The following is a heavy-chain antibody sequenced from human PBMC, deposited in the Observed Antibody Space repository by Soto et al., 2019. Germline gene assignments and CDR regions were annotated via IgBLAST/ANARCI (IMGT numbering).Heavy chain of an antibody. V-gene: IGHV3-23*01. J-gene: IGHJ4*01. CDR3: AKDHLAGVFDF. D-gene: IGHD3-10*01. Sequence: RQSLRLSCAASAFTLSNYAMSWVRQPPGKGMEWVALVSATAGTTYYTDSVKGRFSISRDNSRHTAYLQMNSLREDDTAVYECAKDHLAGVFDFWGQGTPVTVSS. CDR1: AFTLSNYA. CDR2: VSATAGTT.